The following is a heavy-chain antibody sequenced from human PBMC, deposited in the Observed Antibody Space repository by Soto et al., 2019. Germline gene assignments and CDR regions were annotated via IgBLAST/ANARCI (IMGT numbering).Heavy chain of an antibody. D-gene: IGHD6-13*01. J-gene: IGHJ5*02. CDR1: GYTFSNFW. CDR3: AIEVGRSNQFDL. CDR2: IYPGDHET. Sequence: PGESLKISCQSSGYTFSNFWIGWVRQLPGKGLEWMGIIYPGDHETRYSPSFHGKVTISADRSINTAYLQWNSLEASDTAFYFCAIEVGRSNQFDLWGQGTMVTVSS. V-gene: IGHV5-51*01.